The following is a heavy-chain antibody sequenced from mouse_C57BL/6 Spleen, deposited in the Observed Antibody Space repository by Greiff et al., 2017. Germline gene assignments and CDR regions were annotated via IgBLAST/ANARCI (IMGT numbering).Heavy chain of an antibody. CDR3: ARRGWFHVGAMDY. V-gene: IGHV1-42*01. CDR1: GYSFTGYY. CDR2: INPSTGGT. D-gene: IGHD1-1*02. J-gene: IGHJ4*01. Sequence: VQLKESGPELVKPGASVKISCKASGYSFTGYYMNWVKQSPEKSLEWIGEINPSTGGTTYNQKFKAKATLTVDKSSSTAYMQLKSLTSEDSAVYYCARRGWFHVGAMDYWGQGTSVTVSS.